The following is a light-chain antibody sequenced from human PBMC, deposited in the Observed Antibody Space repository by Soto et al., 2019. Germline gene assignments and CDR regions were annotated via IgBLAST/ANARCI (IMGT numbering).Light chain of an antibody. CDR3: QQSHSIPWT. CDR2: AAS. CDR1: LTISSY. Sequence: DIQMTQSPSSLSAFVGDRVTITCRASLTISSYLNWYQQKSGKAPKLLISAASSLESGVPPRFSGSGSGTDFTLTITRLQPEDFATYYCQQSHSIPWTFGQGTKVEIK. J-gene: IGKJ1*01. V-gene: IGKV1-39*01.